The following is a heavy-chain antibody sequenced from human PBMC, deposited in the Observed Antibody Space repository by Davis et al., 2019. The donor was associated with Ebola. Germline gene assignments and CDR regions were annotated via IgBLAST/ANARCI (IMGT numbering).Heavy chain of an antibody. D-gene: IGHD1-26*01. J-gene: IGHJ6*02. Sequence: SVKVSCKASGGTFRSYAISWVRQAPGQGLEWMGRIIPVLGKTSYAQKFQGRVTITADKSTSTAYLELSSLRSEDTAVYYCATATSDYHYYYAMDVWGQGTTVTVSS. V-gene: IGHV1-69*04. CDR3: ATATSDYHYYYAMDV. CDR2: IIPVLGKT. CDR1: GGTFRSYA.